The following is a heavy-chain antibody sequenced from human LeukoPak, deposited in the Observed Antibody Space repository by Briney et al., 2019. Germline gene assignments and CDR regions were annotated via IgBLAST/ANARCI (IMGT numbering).Heavy chain of an antibody. CDR2: IIPIFGTA. D-gene: IGHD1-7*01. CDR3: ARVGRYNWNYIRPSENDAFDI. J-gene: IGHJ3*02. CDR1: GYTFTSYY. V-gene: IGHV1-69*13. Sequence: SVKVSCKASGYTFTSYYMHWVRQAPGQGLEWMGGIIPIFGTANYAQKFQGRVTITADESTSTAYMKLSSLRSEDTAVYYCARVGRYNWNYIRPSENDAFDIWGQGTMVTVSS.